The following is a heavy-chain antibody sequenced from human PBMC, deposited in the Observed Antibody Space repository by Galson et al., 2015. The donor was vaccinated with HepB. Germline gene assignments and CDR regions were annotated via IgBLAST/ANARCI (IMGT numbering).Heavy chain of an antibody. Sequence: SLRLSCAGSGFTFSDWWMTWVRRAPGKGLEWVANINQIESEKYYVDSVKGRFTISRDNAKNSLLLQMSSLRGDDTAVYYCARGHYDMDVWGQGTTVTVSS. CDR1: GFTFSDWW. V-gene: IGHV3-7*04. J-gene: IGHJ6*02. CDR2: INQIESEK. CDR3: ARGHYDMDV.